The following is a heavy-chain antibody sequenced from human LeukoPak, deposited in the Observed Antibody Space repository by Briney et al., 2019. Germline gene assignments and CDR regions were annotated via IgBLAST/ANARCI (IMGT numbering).Heavy chain of an antibody. V-gene: IGHV3-7*01. CDR2: IKQDGSEK. D-gene: IGHD3-9*01. J-gene: IGHJ3*02. CDR1: GFNFSNYW. CDR3: ARDLTSRYFDWLLAFDI. Sequence: GGSLRLSCVASGFNFSNYWMSWVRQAPVEGLEWVANIKQDGSEKYYVDSVEGRFTISRDNAKNSLFLQMNSLRAEDTAVYYCARDLTSRYFDWLLAFDIWGQGTMVTVSS.